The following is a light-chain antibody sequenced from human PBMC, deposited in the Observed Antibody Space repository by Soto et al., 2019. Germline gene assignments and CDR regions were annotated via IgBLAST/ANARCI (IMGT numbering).Light chain of an antibody. CDR3: QQYNTFPIT. J-gene: IGKJ5*01. CDR1: QSISSW. CDR2: DAS. V-gene: IGKV1-5*01. Sequence: DIQMTQSPSTLSASVGDRVTITCRASQSISSWLAWYQQKPGKAPNLLIYDASYLESGVPSRFSGSGSGTEFTLTINSLQPDDFATYYCQQYNTFPITFGQGTRREIK.